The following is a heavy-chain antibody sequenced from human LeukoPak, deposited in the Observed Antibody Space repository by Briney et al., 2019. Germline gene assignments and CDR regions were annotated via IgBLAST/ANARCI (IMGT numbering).Heavy chain of an antibody. D-gene: IGHD3-22*01. CDR2: IIPIFGTA. CDR3: ARSGMGVTYYYDSSGYQLDY. J-gene: IGHJ4*02. V-gene: IGHV1-69*13. CDR1: VGAFSSYA. Sequence: SVKVSCKASVGAFSSYAISWVRQAPGQGLEWMGGIIPIFGTANYAQKFQGRVTITADESTSTAYMELSSLRSEDTAVYYCARSGMGVTYYYDSSGYQLDYWGQGTLVTVSS.